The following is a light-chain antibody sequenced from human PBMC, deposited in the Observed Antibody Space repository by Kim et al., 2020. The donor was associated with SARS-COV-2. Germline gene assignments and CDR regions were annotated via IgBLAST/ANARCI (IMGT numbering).Light chain of an antibody. Sequence: QLVLTQSPSASASLGASVKLTCTLSSGHSTYAIAWHQQQPEKGPRYLMKVNSDGSHKKGDGIPDRFSGSSSGAERYLTISSLQSEDEADYYCQTWGTGIRVFGRGTQLTVL. V-gene: IGLV4-69*01. CDR2: VNSDGSH. CDR3: QTWGTGIRV. J-gene: IGLJ3*02. CDR1: SGHSTYA.